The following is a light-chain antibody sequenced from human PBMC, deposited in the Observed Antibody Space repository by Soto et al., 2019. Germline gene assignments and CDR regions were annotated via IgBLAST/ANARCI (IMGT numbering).Light chain of an antibody. J-gene: IGLJ7*01. CDR2: SNN. V-gene: IGLV1-44*01. CDR3: AAWDDSLNGAV. CDR1: SSNIGSNT. Sequence: QPVLTQPPSASETPGQRVTISCSGSSSNIGSNTVNWYQQLPGTAPKLLIYSNNQRPSGVPDRFSGSKSGTSASLAISGLQSEDEADYYCAAWDDSLNGAVFGGGTQLTVL.